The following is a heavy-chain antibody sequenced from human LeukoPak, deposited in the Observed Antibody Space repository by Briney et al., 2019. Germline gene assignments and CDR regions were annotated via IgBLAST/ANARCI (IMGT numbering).Heavy chain of an antibody. CDR1: GFTFSSYG. CDR3: ARDRSPTGTTSGDNWFDP. Sequence: GRSLRLSCAASGFTFSSYGMHWVRQAPGKGLERVAVIWYDGSNKYYADSVKGRFTISRDNSKNTLYLQMNSLRAEDTAVYYCARDRSPTGTTSGDNWFDPWGQGTLVTVSS. J-gene: IGHJ5*02. V-gene: IGHV3-33*01. D-gene: IGHD1-7*01. CDR2: IWYDGSNK.